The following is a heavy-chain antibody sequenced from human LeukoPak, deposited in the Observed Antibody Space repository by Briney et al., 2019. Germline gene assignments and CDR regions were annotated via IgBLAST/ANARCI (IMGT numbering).Heavy chain of an antibody. J-gene: IGHJ6*04. D-gene: IGHD3-10*02. V-gene: IGHV4-4*02. CDR2: IYHSGST. CDR3: AELGITMIGGV. Sequence: SETLSLTCAVSGDSISSSYWWSWVRQPPGKGLEWIGEIYHSGSTNYNPSLKSRVTISVDKSKNQFSLKLSSVTAADTAVYYCAELGITMIGGVWGKGTTVTISS. CDR1: GDSISSSYW.